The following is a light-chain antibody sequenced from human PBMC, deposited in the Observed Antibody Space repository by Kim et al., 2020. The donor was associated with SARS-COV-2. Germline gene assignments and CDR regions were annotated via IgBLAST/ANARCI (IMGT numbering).Light chain of an antibody. CDR1: RNDVGGYNL. CDR2: EGT. Sequence: SIITCCIGTRNDVGGYNLVSWYQHYPGKGPQLIIYEGTQRPSDLSNRFSGSKSGNWSSGTISGLQAEDEAVYHCCSYGGYTSWVFGGGTKVTVL. J-gene: IGLJ3*02. CDR3: CSYGGYTSWV. V-gene: IGLV2-23*01.